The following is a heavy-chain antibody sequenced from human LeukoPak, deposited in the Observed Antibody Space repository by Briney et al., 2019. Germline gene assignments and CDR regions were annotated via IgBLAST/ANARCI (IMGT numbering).Heavy chain of an antibody. CDR2: INHSGST. D-gene: IGHD1-26*01. CDR3: ARRAVGATRLFDY. CDR1: GGSFSGYY. J-gene: IGHJ4*02. V-gene: IGHV4-34*01. Sequence: SETLSLTCAVYGGSFSGYYWSWIRQPPGKGLEWIGEINHSGSTNYNPSLKSRVTISVDTSKNQFSLKLSSVTAADTAVYYCARRAVGATRLFDYWGQGTLVTVSS.